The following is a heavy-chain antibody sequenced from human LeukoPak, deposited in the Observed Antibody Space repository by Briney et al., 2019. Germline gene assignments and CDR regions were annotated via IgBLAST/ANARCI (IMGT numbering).Heavy chain of an antibody. CDR2: ISGSGGST. CDR3: AKDLTPYDIVVVPAALDY. V-gene: IGHV3-23*01. D-gene: IGHD2-2*01. J-gene: IGHJ4*02. Sequence: GGSLRLSCAASGFSFNSYAMSWVRQAPGKGLEWVSAISGSGGSTYYTDSVKGRFTISRDNSKNTLYLQMNSLRAEDTAVYYCAKDLTPYDIVVVPAALDYWGQGTLVTVSS. CDR1: GFSFNSYA.